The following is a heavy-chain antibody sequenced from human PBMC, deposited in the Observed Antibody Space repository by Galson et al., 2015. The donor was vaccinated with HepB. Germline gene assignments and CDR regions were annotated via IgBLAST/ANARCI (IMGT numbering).Heavy chain of an antibody. Sequence: SLRLSCAASGFTFSSYGMHWVRQAPGKGLEWVAVIWYDGSNKYYADSVKGRFTISRDNSKNTLYLQMNSLRAEDTAVYYCARVGGDYANDYWGQGTLVTVSS. V-gene: IGHV3-33*01. CDR1: GFTFSSYG. CDR2: IWYDGSNK. D-gene: IGHD4-17*01. CDR3: ARVGGDYANDY. J-gene: IGHJ4*02.